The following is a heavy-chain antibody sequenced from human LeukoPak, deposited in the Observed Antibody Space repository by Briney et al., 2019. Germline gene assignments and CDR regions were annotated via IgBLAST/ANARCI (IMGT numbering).Heavy chain of an antibody. CDR1: GFTFSSYW. Sequence: GGSLRLSCVASGFTFSSYWMTWVRQAPGKGLEWVANMRQDGNEKYYVDSVRGRFTISRDNAKNSLYLQMNSLRAEDTAVYYCARGARGVTTFSAFDIWGQGTMVTVSS. D-gene: IGHD4-17*01. CDR2: MRQDGNEK. CDR3: ARGARGVTTFSAFDI. V-gene: IGHV3-7*03. J-gene: IGHJ3*02.